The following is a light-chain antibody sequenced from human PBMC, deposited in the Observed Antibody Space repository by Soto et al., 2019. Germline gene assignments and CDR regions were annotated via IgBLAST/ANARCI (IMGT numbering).Light chain of an antibody. V-gene: IGKV3-20*01. CDR2: GAS. J-gene: IGKJ1*01. CDR1: QTVGTY. Sequence: TVLTQSPGTLSLSPGERATLSCRASQTVGTYLAWYQQKPGQAPRLLVFGASSRATGVPDRFSGSGSGTDFTLTISGLEPEDFALHYCQQYHNSPLTFGQGTKVDIK. CDR3: QQYHNSPLT.